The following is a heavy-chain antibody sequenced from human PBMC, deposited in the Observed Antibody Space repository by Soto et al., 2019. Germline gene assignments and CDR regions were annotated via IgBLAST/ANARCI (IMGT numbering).Heavy chain of an antibody. V-gene: IGHV4-30-2*01. CDR3: ARSINP. CDR2: IYHSGST. CDR1: GGSISSGGYS. D-gene: IGHD3-10*01. Sequence: PSETLSLTCAVSGGSISSGGYSWSWIRQPPGKGLEWIGYIYHSGSTYYNPSLKSRVTISVDRSKNQFSLKPSSVTAADTAVYYCARSINPWGQGTLVTVSS. J-gene: IGHJ5*02.